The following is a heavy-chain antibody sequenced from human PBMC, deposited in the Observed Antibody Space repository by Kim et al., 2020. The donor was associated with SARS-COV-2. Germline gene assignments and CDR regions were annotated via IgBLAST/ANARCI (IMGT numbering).Heavy chain of an antibody. CDR3: ARHVHVFYGSATAWFDP. CDR1: GGSISSYY. CDR2: IYYSGST. D-gene: IGHD3-10*01. Sequence: SETLSLTCTVSGGSISSYYWSWIRQPPGKGLEWIGYIYYSGSTNYNPSLKSRVTISVDTSKNQFSLKLSSVTAADTAVYYCARHVHVFYGSATAWFDPWGQGPLVTVSS. V-gene: IGHV4-59*08. J-gene: IGHJ5*02.